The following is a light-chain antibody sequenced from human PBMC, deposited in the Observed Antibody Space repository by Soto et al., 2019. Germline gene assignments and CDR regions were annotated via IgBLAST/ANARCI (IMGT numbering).Light chain of an antibody. Sequence: EIVLTQSPGTLSLSPGERATLSCRASQSVSSSYLAWYQQKPGQAPRLLIYGASSKATGIPDRFSGSGSGTSFTLPISRLEPEDFAVEYCQQYGSSPSTFGGGTKVEIK. J-gene: IGKJ4*01. CDR3: QQYGSSPST. V-gene: IGKV3-20*01. CDR1: QSVSSSY. CDR2: GAS.